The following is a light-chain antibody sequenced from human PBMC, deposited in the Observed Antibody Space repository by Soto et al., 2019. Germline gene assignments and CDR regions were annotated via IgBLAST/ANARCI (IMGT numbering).Light chain of an antibody. J-gene: IGLJ1*01. Sequence: ALTQPPSASGSPGQSVIISCTGTSSDIGGYKYVSWYQQRPGRAPKLIISEVSKRPSGVPDRFSGSKSGNTASLTVSGLQAEDEADYYCSSSAGSNIPYVFGTGTKLTVL. CDR1: SSDIGGYKY. CDR2: EVS. CDR3: SSSAGSNIPYV. V-gene: IGLV2-8*01.